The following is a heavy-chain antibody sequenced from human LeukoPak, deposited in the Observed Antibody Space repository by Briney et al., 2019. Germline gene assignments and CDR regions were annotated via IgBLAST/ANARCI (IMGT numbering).Heavy chain of an antibody. J-gene: IGHJ6*02. CDR2: ISSSGSTI. CDR1: GFTFSSYE. Sequence: GGSLRLSCAASGFTFSSYEMDWVRQAPGKGLEWVSYISSSGSTIYYADSVKGRFTISRDNAKNSLYLQMNSLRAEDTAVYYCAREDTAMVNYYYYGMDVWGQGTTVTVSS. D-gene: IGHD5-18*01. CDR3: AREDTAMVNYYYYGMDV. V-gene: IGHV3-48*03.